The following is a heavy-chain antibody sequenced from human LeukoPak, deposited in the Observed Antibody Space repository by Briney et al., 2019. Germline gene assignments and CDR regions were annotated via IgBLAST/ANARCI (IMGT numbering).Heavy chain of an antibody. J-gene: IGHJ4*02. CDR3: AKDRRDCSGGSCYVGVVYFDY. D-gene: IGHD2-15*01. V-gene: IGHV3-23*01. CDR2: ISGSGGST. Sequence: GGSLRLSCAASGFTFSSYAMSWVRQAPGKGLEWVSAISGSGGSTYYADSVKGRFTISRDNSKNTLYLQMNSLRAEDTAVYYCAKDRRDCSGGSCYVGVVYFDYWGQGTLVTVSS. CDR1: GFTFSSYA.